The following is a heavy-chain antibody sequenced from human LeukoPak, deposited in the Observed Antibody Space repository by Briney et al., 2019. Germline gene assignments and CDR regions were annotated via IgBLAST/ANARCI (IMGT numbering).Heavy chain of an antibody. Sequence: GGSLRLSCAASGFTFSGYWMHWVRQAPGKGLVWVSRINSDGSYTNYADSVKGRFTISRDNAKNTLYLQMNSLRAEDTAVYYCARGPITRGVTPCDYWGQGTLVTVSS. V-gene: IGHV3-74*01. CDR2: INSDGSYT. CDR1: GFTFSGYW. D-gene: IGHD4-23*01. CDR3: ARGPITRGVTPCDY. J-gene: IGHJ4*02.